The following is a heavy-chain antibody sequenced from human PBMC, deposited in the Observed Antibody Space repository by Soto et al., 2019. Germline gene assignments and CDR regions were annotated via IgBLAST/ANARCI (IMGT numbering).Heavy chain of an antibody. V-gene: IGHV3-7*03. CDR1: GFTFSNHW. Sequence: HPGGSLRLSCAGSGFTFSNHWMNWVRQAPGKGLEWVANIKADGSEKYYVDSVKGRFTISRDNAKNSLYLQMNSLRAEDTAVYYCARARGVDSWCQGTLVTVSS. CDR3: ARARGVDS. CDR2: IKADGSEK. J-gene: IGHJ5*01. D-gene: IGHD3-16*01.